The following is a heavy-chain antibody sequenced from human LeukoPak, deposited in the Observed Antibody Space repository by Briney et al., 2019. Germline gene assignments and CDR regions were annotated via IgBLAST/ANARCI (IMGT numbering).Heavy chain of an antibody. D-gene: IGHD3-10*01. CDR2: ISGSGGST. CDR1: GFTFSGYA. Sequence: GGSLRVSCAASGFTFSGYAMSWVRQAPGKGLEWVSAISGSGGSTYYADSVKGRFTISRDNSKNTLYLQMNSLRAEDTAVYYCAKDQDRYGSGSWPFDYWGQGTLVTVSS. J-gene: IGHJ4*02. CDR3: AKDQDRYGSGSWPFDY. V-gene: IGHV3-23*01.